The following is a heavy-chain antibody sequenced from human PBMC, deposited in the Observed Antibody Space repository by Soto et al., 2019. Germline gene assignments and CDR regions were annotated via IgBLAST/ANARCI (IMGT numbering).Heavy chain of an antibody. J-gene: IGHJ5*02. CDR1: GCSISSSD. CDR3: ARDKYCSGGSCRKNWFDP. D-gene: IGHD2-15*01. Sequence: SESLTLTCAVSGCSISSSDWSWIRQPPGKGLEWLAYIYDDGSANYNPSLKSRATISLDMSKNQFSLKLTSVTAADTAVYYCARDKYCSGGSCRKNWFDPWGQGTLVTVSS. V-gene: IGHV4-59*01. CDR2: IYDDGSA.